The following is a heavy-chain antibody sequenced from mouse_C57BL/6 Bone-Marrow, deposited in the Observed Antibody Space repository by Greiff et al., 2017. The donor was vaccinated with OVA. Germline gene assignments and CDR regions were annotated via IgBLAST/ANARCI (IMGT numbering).Heavy chain of an antibody. D-gene: IGHD1-1*01. CDR1: GYAFTNYL. J-gene: IGHJ1*03. CDR2: INPGSGGT. CDR3: ARGDYGSSYVLYWYFDV. Sequence: VMLVESGAELVRPGTSVKVSCKASGYAFTNYLIEWVKQRPGQGLEWIGVINPGSGGTNYNEKFKGKATLTVDKSSSTAYMQLSSLTSEDSAVYVCARGDYGSSYVLYWYFDVWGTGTTVTVSS. V-gene: IGHV1-54*01.